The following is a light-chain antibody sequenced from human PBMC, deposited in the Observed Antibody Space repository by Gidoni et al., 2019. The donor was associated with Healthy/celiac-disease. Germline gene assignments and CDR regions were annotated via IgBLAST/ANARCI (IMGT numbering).Light chain of an antibody. J-gene: IGKJ1*01. V-gene: IGKV3-20*01. CDR2: GAS. CDR1: QSVSSSY. Sequence: DIVLTQSPGTLSLSPGERATLTCRASQSVSSSYLAWYQQKPGQAPRLLIYGASSRATGLPDRFSGSGSGTAFTLTTIRLEPEDFAVYDCQQYGSYWTFGQGTKVEIK. CDR3: QQYGSYWT.